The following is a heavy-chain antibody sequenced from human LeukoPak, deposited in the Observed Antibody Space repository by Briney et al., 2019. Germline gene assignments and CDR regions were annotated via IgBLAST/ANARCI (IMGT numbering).Heavy chain of an antibody. CDR2: IYPGESDT. CDR1: GYNFANYW. CDR3: ARRTPSREYFDY. V-gene: IGHV5-51*01. Sequence: GKSLKISCRGSGYNFANYWIAWWRQMPGKGLDWMAVIYPGESDTRYSPSFQGQVTISDDKSISTAYLQWSSLKASETAMFYCARRTPSREYFDYWGQGTLATVSS. J-gene: IGHJ4*02. D-gene: IGHD5-24*01.